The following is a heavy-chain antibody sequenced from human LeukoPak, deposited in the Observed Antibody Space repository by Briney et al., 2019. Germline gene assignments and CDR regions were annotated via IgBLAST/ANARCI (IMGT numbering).Heavy chain of an antibody. V-gene: IGHV4-34*01. J-gene: IGHJ4*02. Sequence: SQTLSLTCAVYGGSFSGYYWSWIRQPPGKGLEWIGEINHSGSTNYNPSLKSRVTISVDTSKNQFSLKLSSVTAADTAVYYCARLGYSGYAIDYWGQGTLVTVSS. CDR1: GGSFSGYY. D-gene: IGHD5-12*01. CDR3: ARLGYSGYAIDY. CDR2: INHSGST.